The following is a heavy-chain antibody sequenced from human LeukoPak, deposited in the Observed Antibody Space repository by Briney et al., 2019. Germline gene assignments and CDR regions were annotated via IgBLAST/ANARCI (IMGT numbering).Heavy chain of an antibody. CDR2: IYHSGYA. J-gene: IGHJ5*02. Sequence: SETLSLTCAVSGYSINSGYSWTWLRQRPGTGLEWIGKIYHSGYAQYNPSLKSRDHISLQVSKNTFSLRLSSVTAADTAVYYCARNSSLTTLKGGWFDPWGQGTLVTASS. D-gene: IGHD3-16*01. CDR3: ARNSSLTTLKGGWFDP. V-gene: IGHV4-38-2*01. CDR1: GYSINSGYS.